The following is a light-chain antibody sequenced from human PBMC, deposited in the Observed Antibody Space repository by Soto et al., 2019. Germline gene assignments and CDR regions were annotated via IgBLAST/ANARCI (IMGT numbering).Light chain of an antibody. CDR1: QSVSSSY. J-gene: IGKJ4*01. CDR3: QQYGSSPLRT. Sequence: EIVLTQSPGTLSLSPGERATLSCRASQSVSSSYLAWYQQKPGQAPRLLIYGASSRATGIPDRFSGSGSGTDFTFTISRLEPEDFSVCYCQQYGSSPLRTFGGGTEVEIK. V-gene: IGKV3-20*01. CDR2: GAS.